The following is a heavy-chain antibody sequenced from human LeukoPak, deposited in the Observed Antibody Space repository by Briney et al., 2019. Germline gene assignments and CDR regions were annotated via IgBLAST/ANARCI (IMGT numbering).Heavy chain of an antibody. CDR3: ARDRQVNYYYYGMDV. CDR2: IYTSGST. D-gene: IGHD3-10*01. Sequence: SQTLSLTCTVSGGSISSGSYYWSWIRQPAGKGLEWIGRIYTSGSTNYNPSLKSRVTLSVDTSKNQFSLKLSSVTAADTAVYYCARDRQVNYYYYGMDVWGQGTTVTVSS. J-gene: IGHJ6*02. V-gene: IGHV4-61*02. CDR1: GGSISSGSYY.